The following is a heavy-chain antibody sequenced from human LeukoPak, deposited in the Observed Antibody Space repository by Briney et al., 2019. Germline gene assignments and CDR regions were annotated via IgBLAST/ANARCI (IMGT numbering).Heavy chain of an antibody. Sequence: SETLSLTCTVSGGSVSSGSYYWSWIRQPPGKGLEWIGYIYYSGSTNYNPSLKSRVTISVDRSKNQFSLKLSSVTAADTAVYYCARGLWFGESNWFDPWGQGTLVTVSS. V-gene: IGHV4-61*01. CDR3: ARGLWFGESNWFDP. D-gene: IGHD3-10*01. CDR1: GGSVSSGSYY. J-gene: IGHJ5*02. CDR2: IYYSGST.